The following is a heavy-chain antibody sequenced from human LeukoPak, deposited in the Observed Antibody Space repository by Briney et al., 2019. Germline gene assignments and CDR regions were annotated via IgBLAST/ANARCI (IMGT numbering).Heavy chain of an antibody. V-gene: IGHV3-21*01. D-gene: IGHD2-2*01. J-gene: IGHJ4*02. CDR3: ARDRYCSSTSCYGSSHDY. CDR1: GFTFSSYS. Sequence: GGSLRLSCAASGFTFSSYSMNWVRQAPGKGLEWVSSISSSSSYIYYADSVKGRFTISRDNAKNSLYLQMNSLRVEDTAMYYCARDRYCSSTSCYGSSHDYWGQGTLVTVSS. CDR2: ISSSSSYI.